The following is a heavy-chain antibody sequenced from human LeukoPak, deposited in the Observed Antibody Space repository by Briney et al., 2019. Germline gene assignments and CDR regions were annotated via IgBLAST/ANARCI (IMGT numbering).Heavy chain of an antibody. V-gene: IGHV3-23*01. J-gene: IGHJ4*02. CDR3: AKDLLGVAAGNY. D-gene: IGHD6-13*01. CDR1: GFTFSSHG. Sequence: GGSLRLSCAASGFTFSSHGMSWVRQGPGKGLEWVSGISGSGGDTYYADSVKARFTISRDNSKSTLYLQMNSLRAEDTAVYSCAKDLLGVAAGNYWGQGTLVTVSS. CDR2: ISGSGGDT.